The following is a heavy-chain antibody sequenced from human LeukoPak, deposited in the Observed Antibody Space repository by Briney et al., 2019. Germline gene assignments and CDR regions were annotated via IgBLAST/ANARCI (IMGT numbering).Heavy chain of an antibody. CDR1: GYTFTGYY. Sequence: ASVKVSCKASGYTFTGYYMHWVRQAPGQGLEWMGWINPNSGGTNYAQKFQGRVTMTRDTSISTAYMELSRLRSDDTAVYYCARLESCGGEFDYWGQGTLVTVSS. CDR2: INPNSGGT. CDR3: ARLESCGGEFDY. D-gene: IGHD2-21*01. V-gene: IGHV1-2*02. J-gene: IGHJ4*02.